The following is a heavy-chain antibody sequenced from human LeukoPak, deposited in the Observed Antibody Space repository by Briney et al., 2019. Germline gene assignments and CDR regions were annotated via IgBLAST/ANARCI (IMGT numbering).Heavy chain of an antibody. CDR2: ISSSSSTI. J-gene: IGHJ6*03. Sequence: GGSLRLSCAASGFTFSSYSMNWVRQAPGKGLEWVSYISSSSSTIYYADSVKGRFTISRDNAKNSLYLQMNSLRAEDTAVYYCARDFRPRSSGSYCRMDVWGKGTTVTISS. CDR1: GFTFSSYS. V-gene: IGHV3-48*01. CDR3: ARDFRPRSSGSYCRMDV. D-gene: IGHD3-10*01.